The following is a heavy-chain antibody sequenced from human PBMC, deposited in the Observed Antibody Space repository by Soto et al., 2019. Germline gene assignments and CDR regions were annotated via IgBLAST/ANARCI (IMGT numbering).Heavy chain of an antibody. CDR3: ARDGVDITMVRGVIGNFDF. J-gene: IGHJ4*02. Sequence: GGSLRLSCAACGFTFNTRCMHWLRQAPGKGLEWVSSISLSSTYIFYADSVKGRFTISRDNAKNSLYLQMNSLRAEDTAVYYCARDGVDITMVRGVIGNFDFWGLGTLVTVSS. CDR2: ISLSSTYI. CDR1: GFTFNTRC. V-gene: IGHV3-21*01. D-gene: IGHD3-10*01.